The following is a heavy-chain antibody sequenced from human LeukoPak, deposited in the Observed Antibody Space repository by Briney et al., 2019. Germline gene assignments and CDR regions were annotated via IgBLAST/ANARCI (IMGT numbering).Heavy chain of an antibody. CDR2: ISGSGGST. Sequence: GGSLRLSCAASGFTFSSYAMSWVRQAPGKGLEWVSAISGSGGSTYYADSVKGRFTISRDNSKDTLYLRVNSLRAEDTALYYCAKDYSDSGGYPDYWGQGTLVTVSS. J-gene: IGHJ4*02. CDR1: GFTFSSYA. D-gene: IGHD3-22*01. CDR3: AKDYSDSGGYPDY. V-gene: IGHV3-23*01.